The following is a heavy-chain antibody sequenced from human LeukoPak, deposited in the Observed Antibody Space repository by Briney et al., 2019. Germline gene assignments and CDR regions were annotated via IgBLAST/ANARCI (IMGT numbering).Heavy chain of an antibody. CDR2: IRYDGSNK. Sequence: GRSLRLSCAASGFTFSSYGMHSVGQAPGTGLEWVAFIRYDGSNKYYADSVKGRFTISRDNSKNTLYLQMNSLRAEDTAVYYCVKEKDSSGYYDYYYYMDGWGKGTTVTVSS. CDR1: GFTFSSYG. V-gene: IGHV3-30*02. J-gene: IGHJ6*03. CDR3: VKEKDSSGYYDYYYYMDG. D-gene: IGHD3-22*01.